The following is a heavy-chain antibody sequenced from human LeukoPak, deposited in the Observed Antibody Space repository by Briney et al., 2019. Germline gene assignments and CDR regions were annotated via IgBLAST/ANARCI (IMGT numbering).Heavy chain of an antibody. V-gene: IGHV4-4*07. Sequence: PSETLSLTCTVSGGSISSYYWSWIRQPAGKGLEWIGRIYTSGSTNYNPSLKSRVTISVDTSKNQFSLKLCSVTAADTAVYYCASTGRYYMDVWGKGTTVTVSS. CDR2: IYTSGST. CDR1: GGSISSYY. CDR3: ASTGRYYMDV. J-gene: IGHJ6*03. D-gene: IGHD1-14*01.